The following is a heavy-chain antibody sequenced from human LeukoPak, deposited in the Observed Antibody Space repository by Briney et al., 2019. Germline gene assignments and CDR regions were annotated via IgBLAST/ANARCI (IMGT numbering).Heavy chain of an antibody. CDR1: GFTFSSYS. D-gene: IGHD3-10*01. J-gene: IGHJ6*03. CDR2: ISSSSSYI. CDR3: ARGNEDITMVRGVLDYYYYMDV. V-gene: IGHV3-21*01. Sequence: PGRSLRLSCAASGFTFSSYSMNWVRQAPGKGLEWVSSISSSSSYIYYADSVKGRFTISRDNAKNSLYLQMNSLRAEDTAVYYCARGNEDITMVRGVLDYYYYMDVWGKGTTVTVSS.